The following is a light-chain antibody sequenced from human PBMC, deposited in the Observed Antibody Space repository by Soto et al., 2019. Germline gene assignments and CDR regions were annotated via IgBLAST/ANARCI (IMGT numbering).Light chain of an antibody. CDR2: SAS. V-gene: IGKV1-5*03. CDR3: QQYKTWWT. Sequence: DIQMTQSPPTLSASVGDRVTITCRASQSVNSWLGWYQQKPGKAPKLLIYSASSLESGVPSRFSGSGSGTEFTLTISSLQPDDLAAYYCQQYKTWWTFGQGTKVQI. CDR1: QSVNSW. J-gene: IGKJ1*01.